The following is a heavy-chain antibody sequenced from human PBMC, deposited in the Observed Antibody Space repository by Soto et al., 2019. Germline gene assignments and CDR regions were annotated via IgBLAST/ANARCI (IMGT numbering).Heavy chain of an antibody. CDR1: GYSFTSYW. Sequence: GSLKISCKGSGYSFTSYWIGWVRQMPGKGLEWMGIIYPGDSDTRYSPSFQGQVTISADKSISTAYLPWSSLKASDTAMYYCARVIAVAGTGYYYGMDVWGQGTTVTVSS. J-gene: IGHJ6*02. D-gene: IGHD6-19*01. V-gene: IGHV5-51*01. CDR2: IYPGDSDT. CDR3: ARVIAVAGTGYYYGMDV.